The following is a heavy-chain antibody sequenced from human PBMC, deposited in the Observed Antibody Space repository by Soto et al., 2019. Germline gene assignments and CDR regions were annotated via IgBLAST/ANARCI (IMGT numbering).Heavy chain of an antibody. Sequence: SETLSLTCTVSGGSVSSGGYYWSWIRQHPGTGLEWIGYVYYSGTTNYNPSLKSRVTISVDLSKNQFSLRLSSVTTADTALYYCARTTAVPNTLRSRYFFDYWGQGTLVTVSS. CDR3: ARTTAVPNTLRSRYFFDY. V-gene: IGHV4-61*08. D-gene: IGHD4-17*01. J-gene: IGHJ4*02. CDR1: GGSVSSGGYY. CDR2: VYYSGTT.